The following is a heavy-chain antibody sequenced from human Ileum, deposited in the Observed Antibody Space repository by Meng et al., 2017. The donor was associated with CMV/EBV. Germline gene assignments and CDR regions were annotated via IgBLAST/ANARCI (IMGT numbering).Heavy chain of an antibody. V-gene: IGHV4-61*01. Sequence: SETLSLTCTVSGGSVSSGSHYWSWIRQPPGKGLGWIGCIYYSGSTNYNPSLKNRVTISVDTSNNQFSLKLSSVTAADTAVYYCARGRTAAAYWGQGTLVTVSS. CDR2: IYYSGST. D-gene: IGHD6-13*01. CDR3: ARGRTAAAY. CDR1: GGSVSSGSHY. J-gene: IGHJ4*02.